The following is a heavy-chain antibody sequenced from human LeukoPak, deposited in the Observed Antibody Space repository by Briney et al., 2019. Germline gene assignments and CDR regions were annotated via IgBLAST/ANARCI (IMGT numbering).Heavy chain of an antibody. CDR1: GFQFNDYA. V-gene: IGHV3-9*01. CDR2: LSWHSGSI. Sequence: SLSLSYVASGFQFNDYAMHWVRPAPGKGLEWVSGLSWHSGSIGYADSVKGRFIISRDNAKNSLYLEMNSLRPEDSALYYCAKETKVGENLYYFDYWGRGTLVTVSS. J-gene: IGHJ4*02. D-gene: IGHD1-26*01. CDR3: AKETKVGENLYYFDY.